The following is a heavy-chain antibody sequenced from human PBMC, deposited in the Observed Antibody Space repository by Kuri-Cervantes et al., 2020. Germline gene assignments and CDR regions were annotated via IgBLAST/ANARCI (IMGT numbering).Heavy chain of an antibody. CDR3: ARVPIVVVPAAPEYNWFDP. CDR2: TKYDESEK. CDR1: GFTFSNYW. V-gene: IGHV3-7*03. J-gene: IGHJ5*02. D-gene: IGHD2-2*01. Sequence: GGSLRLSCAASGFTFSNYWMSWVRQAPGKGLEWVANTKYDESEKYYVDSVKGRFPISRDNAKDSLYLQMNNLRAEDTAVYYCARVPIVVVPAAPEYNWFDPWGQGTLVTVSS.